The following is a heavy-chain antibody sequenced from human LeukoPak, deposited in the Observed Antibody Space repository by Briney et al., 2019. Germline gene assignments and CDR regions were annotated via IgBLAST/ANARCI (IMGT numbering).Heavy chain of an antibody. J-gene: IGHJ4*02. CDR1: GYTFTSYG. V-gene: IGHV1-18*01. CDR3: AREFSGWYYFDY. D-gene: IGHD6-19*01. CDR2: ISAYNGNT. Sequence: ASVKVSCKATGYTFTSYGISWVRQAPGQGLEWMGWISAYNGNTNYAQKLQGRVTMTTDTSTSTAYMELRSLRSDDTAVYYCAREFSGWYYFDYWGQGTLVTVSS.